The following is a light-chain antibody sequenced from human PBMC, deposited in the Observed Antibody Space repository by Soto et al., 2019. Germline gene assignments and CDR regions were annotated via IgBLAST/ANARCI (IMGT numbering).Light chain of an antibody. CDR3: QQYGGSLGVT. CDR1: QTISSW. J-gene: IGKJ4*01. Sequence: DIQMTQSPSTLSGSVGDRVTITCRASQTISSWLAWYQQKPGKAPKLLIYKASTLKSGVPSRFSGSGSGTEFTLTISRLEPEDFAVYYCQQYGGSLGVTFGGGTKVDIK. V-gene: IGKV1-5*03. CDR2: KAS.